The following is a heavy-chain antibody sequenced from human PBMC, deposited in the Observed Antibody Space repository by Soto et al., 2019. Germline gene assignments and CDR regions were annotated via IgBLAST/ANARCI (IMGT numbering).Heavy chain of an antibody. CDR2: ISGDGGRT. J-gene: IGHJ4*02. CDR1: GFTFDDYA. CDR3: AKDYEKSVYYSFDY. V-gene: IGHV3-43*02. Sequence: GGSLRLSCAASGFTFDDYAMHWVRQAPGKGLEWVSLISGDGGRTYYADSVKGRFTISRDNSKNSLYLQMNSLRTEDTALYSCAKDYEKSVYYSFDYWGQGTLVTGSS. D-gene: IGHD3-22*01.